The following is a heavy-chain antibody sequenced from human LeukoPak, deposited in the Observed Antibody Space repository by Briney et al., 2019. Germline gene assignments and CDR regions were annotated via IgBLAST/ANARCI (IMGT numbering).Heavy chain of an antibody. D-gene: IGHD3-9*01. Sequence: PETLSLTCTVSGGSISSYYWSWIRQPPGKGLEWIGYIYYSGSTNYNPSLKSRVTISVDTSKNQFSLKLSSVTAADTAVYYCAATEGDTIFQDYWGQGTLVTVSS. V-gene: IGHV4-59*01. J-gene: IGHJ4*02. CDR1: GGSISSYY. CDR3: AATEGDTIFQDY. CDR2: IYYSGST.